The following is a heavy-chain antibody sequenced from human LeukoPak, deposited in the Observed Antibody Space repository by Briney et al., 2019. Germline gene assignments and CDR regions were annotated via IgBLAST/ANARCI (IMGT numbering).Heavy chain of an antibody. CDR1: GGSFSGYY. D-gene: IGHD2-2*01. J-gene: IGHJ5*02. Sequence: SETLSLTCAVYGGSFSGYYWSWIRQPPGKGLEWIGEISHSGSTNYNPSLKSRVTISVDTSKNQFSLKLSSVTAADTAVYYCAREGDCSSTSCYPNWFDPWGQGTLVTVSS. V-gene: IGHV4-34*01. CDR3: AREGDCSSTSCYPNWFDP. CDR2: ISHSGST.